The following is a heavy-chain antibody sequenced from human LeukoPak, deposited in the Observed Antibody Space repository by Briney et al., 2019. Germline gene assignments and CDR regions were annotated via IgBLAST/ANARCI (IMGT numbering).Heavy chain of an antibody. CDR2: IKQDGSEK. Sequence: PGGSLRLSCAASGFTFSSYWMSWVRQAPGKGLEWVANIKQDGSEKYYVDSVKGRFTISRDNAKNSLYLQMNSLRAEDTAVYYCARVKDWLLFSYSFDYWGQGTLVTVSS. CDR1: GFTFSSYW. V-gene: IGHV3-7*03. D-gene: IGHD3/OR15-3a*01. CDR3: ARVKDWLLFSYSFDY. J-gene: IGHJ4*02.